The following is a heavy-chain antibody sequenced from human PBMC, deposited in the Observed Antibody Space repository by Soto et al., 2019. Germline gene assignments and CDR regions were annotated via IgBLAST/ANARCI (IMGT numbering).Heavy chain of an antibody. Sequence: QVQLVQSGAEVKKPGASVKVSCKASGYTFTGYYMHWVRQAPGQGLEWMGWINPNSGGTNYAQKFQGWVTMTRDTSISTAYMELSRLRSDDTAVYYCARGGWGSSWSNWFDPWGQGTLVTVSS. CDR3: ARGGWGSSWSNWFDP. CDR2: INPNSGGT. J-gene: IGHJ5*02. V-gene: IGHV1-2*04. CDR1: GYTFTGYY. D-gene: IGHD6-13*01.